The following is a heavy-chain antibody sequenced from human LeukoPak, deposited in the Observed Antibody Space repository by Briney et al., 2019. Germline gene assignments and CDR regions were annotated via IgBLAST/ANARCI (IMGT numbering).Heavy chain of an antibody. D-gene: IGHD3-16*01. CDR3: ARITFGVPRW. CDR2: IYYSGST. V-gene: IGHV4-39*01. CDR1: GGSISSSSYY. Sequence: SETLSLACTVSGGSISSSSYYWGWIRQPPGKGLEWIGSIYYSGSTYYNPSLKSRVTISVDTSKNQFSLKLSSVTAADTAVYYCARITFGVPRWWGQGTLVTVSS. J-gene: IGHJ4*02.